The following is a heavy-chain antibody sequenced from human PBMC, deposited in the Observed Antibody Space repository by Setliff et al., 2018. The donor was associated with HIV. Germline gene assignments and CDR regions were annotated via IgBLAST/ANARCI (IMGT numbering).Heavy chain of an antibody. CDR2: IKEDGSEK. Sequence: GESLSLSCATSGFTFSSYWMGWVRQAPGKGLEWVANIKEDGSEKYHVDSVKGRLTISSDNAKNSLYLQMNRLRADDTAVYYCVRDGPPRGAFDVWGQGTLVTVSS. V-gene: IGHV3-7*03. CDR3: VRDGPPRGAFDV. J-gene: IGHJ3*01. D-gene: IGHD3-10*01. CDR1: GFTFSSYW.